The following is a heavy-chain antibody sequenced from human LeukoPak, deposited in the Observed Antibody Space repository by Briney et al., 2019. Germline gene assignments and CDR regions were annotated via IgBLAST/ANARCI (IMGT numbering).Heavy chain of an antibody. Sequence: GSLRLSCAASGFTFSSYWMHWVRQAPGKGLVWVSRINGDGSSTAYADSAKGRFTISRDNAKNTLYLQMNSLTAEDTAVYYCARGPPWYFDLWGRGTLVTVSS. CDR1: GFTFSSYW. V-gene: IGHV3-74*01. CDR3: ARGPPWYFDL. CDR2: INGDGSST. D-gene: IGHD6-25*01. J-gene: IGHJ2*01.